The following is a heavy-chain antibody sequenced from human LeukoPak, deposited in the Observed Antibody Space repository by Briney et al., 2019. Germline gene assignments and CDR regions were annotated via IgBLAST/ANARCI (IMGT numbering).Heavy chain of an antibody. CDR1: GFTFSRYG. CDR2: ISRRDDYT. CDR3: ANDYRSGSFHDF. D-gene: IGHD3-10*01. J-gene: IGHJ4*02. V-gene: IGHV3-23*01. Sequence: GGSLRLSCAASGFTFSRYGLHWVRQAPGKGLEWVSVISRRDDYTYYADSVKGRFTISRDNSKNTLYLQMNTLRAEDTAVYYCANDYRSGSFHDFWGQGTLVTVSS.